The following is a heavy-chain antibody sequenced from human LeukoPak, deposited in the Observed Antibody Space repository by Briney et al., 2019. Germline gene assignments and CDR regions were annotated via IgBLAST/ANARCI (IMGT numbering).Heavy chain of an antibody. Sequence: ASVKVSCKASGYTFTSYGINWVRQAPGQGLEWMGRISAYDGHTNYAQKLQGRVTMTTDTSTSTAYMELRSLRSDDTAMYYCARDDILTGYYLSFDYWGQGTLVTVSS. CDR1: GYTFTSYG. CDR2: ISAYDGHT. J-gene: IGHJ4*02. D-gene: IGHD3-9*01. CDR3: ARDDILTGYYLSFDY. V-gene: IGHV1-18*01.